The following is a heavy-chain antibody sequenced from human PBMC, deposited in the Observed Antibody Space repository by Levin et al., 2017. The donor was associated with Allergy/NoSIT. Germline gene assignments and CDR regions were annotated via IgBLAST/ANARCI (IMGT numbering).Heavy chain of an antibody. D-gene: IGHD1-26*01. CDR1: AFTFSSYS. V-gene: IGHV3-21*01. J-gene: IGHJ3*02. CDR2: ISSSSSYI. CDR3: ARFREDGATKGWGAFDS. Sequence: PGGSLRLSCAASAFTFSSYSMNWVRQAPGKGLEWVSSISSSSSYIYYADSVKGRFTISRDNAKNSLYLQMNSLRAEDTAVYYCARFREDGATKGWGAFDSWGQGTMVTVSS.